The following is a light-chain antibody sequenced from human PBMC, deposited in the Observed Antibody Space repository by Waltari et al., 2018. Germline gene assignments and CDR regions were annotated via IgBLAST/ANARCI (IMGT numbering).Light chain of an antibody. V-gene: IGLV2-23*02. CDR2: EVS. CDR1: SRDVGTYNL. J-gene: IGLJ2*01. Sequence: QSALTQPASVSGSPGQSITISCTGTSRDVGTYNLVSWYQQHPGKAPKLLISEVSERPSGVFDRFPASRSADTASRTIPGLQAEDEADYYGCSYSRITTSVIFGGGTKLTVL. CDR3: CSYSRITTSVI.